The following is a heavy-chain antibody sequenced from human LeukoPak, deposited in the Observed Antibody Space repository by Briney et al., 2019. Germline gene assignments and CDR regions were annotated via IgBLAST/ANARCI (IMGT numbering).Heavy chain of an antibody. D-gene: IGHD6-25*01. Sequence: ASVKVSCKTSGYTFNDYYIHWVRQAPGQGLEWMGWINPNSGGTNYAQKFQDWVTMTRDTSIGTAYMELNSLRSDDTAVYYCAREGAAAEDVNWFDPWGQGTLVTVSS. CDR2: INPNSGGT. J-gene: IGHJ5*02. CDR1: GYTFNDYY. CDR3: AREGAAAEDVNWFDP. V-gene: IGHV1-2*04.